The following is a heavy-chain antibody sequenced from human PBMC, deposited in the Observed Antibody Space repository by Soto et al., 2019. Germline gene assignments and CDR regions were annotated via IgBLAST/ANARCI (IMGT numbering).Heavy chain of an antibody. D-gene: IGHD6-6*01. CDR2: ISYTGRT. CDR1: VGSISSDANF. CDR3: ARGSFSSSSSWFDP. Sequence: PSETLSLTCTVSVGSISSDANFWSWIRQLPGRGLEWIGYISYTGRTYYTPSLNSRLTISLDTSKNLFSLRLSAVTAADTAVYFCARGSFSSSSSWFDPWAREPWSPSPQ. V-gene: IGHV4-31*03. J-gene: IGHJ5*02.